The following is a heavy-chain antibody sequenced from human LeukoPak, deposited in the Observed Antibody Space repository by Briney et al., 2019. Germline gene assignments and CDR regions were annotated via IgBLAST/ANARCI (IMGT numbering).Heavy chain of an antibody. Sequence: SETLSLTCTVSGDSLNSYYWSWIRQPPGEGLQWIGYIFYSGSSNYNASLRSRVAISVDTSKNQFSLKLTSVTAADTAVYYCAGRAARFFDYWGQGILITVSS. CDR2: IFYSGSS. CDR3: AGRAARFFDY. CDR1: GDSLNSYY. V-gene: IGHV4-59*01. J-gene: IGHJ4*02. D-gene: IGHD6-25*01.